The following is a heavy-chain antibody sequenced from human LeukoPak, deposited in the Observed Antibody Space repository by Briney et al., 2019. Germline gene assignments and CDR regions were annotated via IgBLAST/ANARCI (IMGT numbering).Heavy chain of an antibody. J-gene: IGHJ5*02. CDR1: GGTFSSYA. CDR2: IIPIFGTA. D-gene: IGHD3-22*01. CDR3: ARAMIAGLGWFDP. V-gene: IGHV1-69*05. Sequence: SVKVSCMASGGTFSSYAISWVRQAPGQGLEWMGRIIPIFGTANYAQKFQGRVTITTDESTSTAYMELSSLRSEDTAVYYCARAMIAGLGWFDPWGQGTLVTVSS.